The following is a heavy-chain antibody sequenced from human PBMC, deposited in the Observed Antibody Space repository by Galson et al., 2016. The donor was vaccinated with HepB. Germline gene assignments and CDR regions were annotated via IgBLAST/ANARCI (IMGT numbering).Heavy chain of an antibody. CDR1: GDSVSNHNAD. CDR2: TYYRSKWFN. V-gene: IGHV6-1*01. D-gene: IGHD2/OR15-2a*01. CDR3: ARQYGRVFEY. J-gene: IGHJ4*02. Sequence: CAISGDSVSNHNADWHWIRQSQSRGLEWLGKTYYRSKWFNDYAGSVTSRISINSETSQNKFSLQLNSMTPEDTAVYFCARQYGRVFEYWGQGTLVTVSS.